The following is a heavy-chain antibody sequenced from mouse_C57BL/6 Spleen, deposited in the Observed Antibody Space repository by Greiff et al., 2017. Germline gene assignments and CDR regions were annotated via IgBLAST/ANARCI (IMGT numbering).Heavy chain of an antibody. V-gene: IGHV1-22*01. J-gene: IGHJ2*01. Sequence: VQLQQSGPELVKPGASVKMSCKASGYTFTDYNMHWVKQSHGKSLEWIGYINPNNGGTSYNQKFKGKATLTVNKSSSTAYMELRSLTSEDSAVYYCARHYDYDRGYYFDYWGQGTTLTVSS. D-gene: IGHD2-4*01. CDR2: INPNNGGT. CDR1: GYTFTDYN. CDR3: ARHYDYDRGYYFDY.